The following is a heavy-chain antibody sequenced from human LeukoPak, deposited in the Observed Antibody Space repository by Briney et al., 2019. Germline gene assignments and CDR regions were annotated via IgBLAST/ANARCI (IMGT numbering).Heavy chain of an antibody. V-gene: IGHV3-15*01. CDR3: TTVGRYYYYYYMDV. Sequence: PGGSLRLSCAASGFTFSNAWMSWVRQAPGKGLEWVGRMKSKTDGGTTDYAAPVKGRFTISRDDSKNTLYLQMNSLKTEDTAVYYCTTVGRYYYYYYMDVWGKGTTVTVSS. J-gene: IGHJ6*03. CDR2: MKSKTDGGTT. CDR1: GFTFSNAW.